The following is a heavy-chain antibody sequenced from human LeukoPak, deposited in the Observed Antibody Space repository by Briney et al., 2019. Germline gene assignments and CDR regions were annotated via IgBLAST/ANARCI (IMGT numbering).Heavy chain of an antibody. J-gene: IGHJ3*02. CDR1: GGTFSSYA. V-gene: IGHV1-69*13. D-gene: IGHD6-19*01. Sequence: GASVKVSCKASGGTFSSYAISWVRQAPGQGLEWMGGIIPIFGTANYAQKFQGRVTITADESTSTAYMELSSLRSDDTAVYYCARGLQENLAWLQAFSAFDIWGQGTMVTVSS. CDR3: ARGLQENLAWLQAFSAFDI. CDR2: IIPIFGTA.